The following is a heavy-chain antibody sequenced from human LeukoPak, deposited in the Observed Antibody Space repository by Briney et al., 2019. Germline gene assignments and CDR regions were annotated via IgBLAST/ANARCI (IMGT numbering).Heavy chain of an antibody. V-gene: IGHV3-53*01. Sequence: GGSLRLSCTASGFRISSHYISWVRQAPGKGLDWVSVIYRSGGTYFADSVKGRFTISRDDSQNTVSLQMNSLRVEDTAVYYCTRAIPPAHWGQGTLVTVSS. CDR1: GFRISSHY. CDR3: TRAIPPAH. J-gene: IGHJ4*02. CDR2: IYRSGGT.